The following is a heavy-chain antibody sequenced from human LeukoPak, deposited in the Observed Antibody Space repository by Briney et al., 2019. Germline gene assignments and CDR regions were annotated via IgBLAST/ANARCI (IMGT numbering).Heavy chain of an antibody. CDR1: TFTFSRYW. J-gene: IGHJ5*02. D-gene: IGHD1-26*01. CDR3: ARDGWELAFDP. Sequence: PGGSLRLSCAASTFTFSRYWMSWVRQAPGKGLEWVANINEGENAKYYVDSVKGRFTISRDNAKNSLYLQMNSLRAEDTAVYYCARDGWELAFDPWGQGTLVTVSS. V-gene: IGHV3-7*01. CDR2: INEGENAK.